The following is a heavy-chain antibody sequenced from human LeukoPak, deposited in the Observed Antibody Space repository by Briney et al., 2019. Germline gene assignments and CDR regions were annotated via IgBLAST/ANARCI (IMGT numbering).Heavy chain of an antibody. CDR1: GYTLTELS. Sequence: ASVKVSCKVSGYTLTELSMHWVRQAPGKGLEWMGGFDPEDGETIYAQKFQGRVAMTEDTSTDTAYMELSSLRFEDTAVYYCATGDCSSTSCYHDAFDIWGQGTMVTVSS. V-gene: IGHV1-24*01. CDR2: FDPEDGET. CDR3: ATGDCSSTSCYHDAFDI. D-gene: IGHD2-2*01. J-gene: IGHJ3*02.